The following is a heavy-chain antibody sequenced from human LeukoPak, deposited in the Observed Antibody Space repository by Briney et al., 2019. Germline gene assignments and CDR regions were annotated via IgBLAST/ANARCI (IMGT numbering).Heavy chain of an antibody. J-gene: IGHJ5*02. V-gene: IGHV4-39*01. D-gene: IGHD2-2*01. CDR3: ARGIPAPPTDWFDP. Sequence: SETLSLTCTVSGGSISSSSYYWGWIRQPPGKGLERIGSIYYSGSTYYNPSLKSRVTISVDTSKNQFSLKLSSVTAADTAVYYCARGIPAPPTDWFDPWGQGTLVTVSS. CDR2: IYYSGST. CDR1: GGSISSSSYY.